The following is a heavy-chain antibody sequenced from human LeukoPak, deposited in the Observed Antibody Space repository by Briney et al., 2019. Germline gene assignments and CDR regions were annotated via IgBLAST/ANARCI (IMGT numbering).Heavy chain of an antibody. CDR3: ARYYYDSSDFDAFDI. J-gene: IGHJ3*02. CDR1: GGSVSTYY. Sequence: SEPLSLTCSVSGGSVSTYYWSWIRQPPGKGLEWIGYIYYNGNTHFNPSLKSRVTISIDMSKNQFSLRLNSVTAADTAIYYCARYYYDSSDFDAFDIWGQGTLVAVSS. V-gene: IGHV4-59*02. CDR2: IYYNGNT. D-gene: IGHD3-22*01.